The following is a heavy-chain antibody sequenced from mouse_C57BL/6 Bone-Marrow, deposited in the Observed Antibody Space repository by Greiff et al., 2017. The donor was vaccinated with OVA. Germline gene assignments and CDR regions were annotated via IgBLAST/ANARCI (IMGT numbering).Heavy chain of an antibody. CDR2: ISYDGSN. CDR1: GYSITSGYY. J-gene: IGHJ4*01. V-gene: IGHV3-6*01. CDR3: ATCYGSGRDAMDY. D-gene: IGHD1-1*01. Sequence: EVKLMESGPGLVKPSQSLSLTCSVTGYSITSGYYWNWIRQFPGNKLEWMGYISYDGSNNYNPSLKNRISITRDTSKNQFFLKLNSVTTEDTATYYCATCYGSGRDAMDYWGQGTSVTVSS.